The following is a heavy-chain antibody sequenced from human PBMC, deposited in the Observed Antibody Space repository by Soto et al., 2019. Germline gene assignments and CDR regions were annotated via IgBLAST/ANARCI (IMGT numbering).Heavy chain of an antibody. CDR2: ISAHNGNT. V-gene: IGHV1-18*01. CDR3: ARGRYGDY. D-gene: IGHD1-1*01. CDR1: GYAFTTYG. J-gene: IGHJ4*02. Sequence: QVHLVQSGAEVKKPGVSVKVSGKGSGYAFTTYGITWVRQAPGQGLEWMGWISAHNGNTNYAQKLQGRVTVTRDTSTSTAYMELRSLRSDDTAVYYCARGRYGDYWGQGALVTVSS.